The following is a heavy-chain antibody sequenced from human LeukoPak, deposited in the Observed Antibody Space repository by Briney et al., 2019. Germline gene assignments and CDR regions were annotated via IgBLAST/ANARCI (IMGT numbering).Heavy chain of an antibody. CDR2: LSGSCAST. CDR1: GFTFSRYA. D-gene: IGHD3-3*01. J-gene: IGHJ4*02. Sequence: PGGSLTLSCAASGFTFSRYAMSWVRNAPGQGLERVSALSGSCASTYYADSVKGSFTISRENFKNTLYLQLHSLITDATTVLSFAKDGVTEWFEKADPHGYWGQGSVVRVSS. CDR3: AKDGVTEWFEKADPHGY. V-gene: IGHV3-23*01.